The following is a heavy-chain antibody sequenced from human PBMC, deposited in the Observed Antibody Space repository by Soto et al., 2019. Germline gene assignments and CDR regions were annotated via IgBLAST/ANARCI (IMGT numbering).Heavy chain of an antibody. V-gene: IGHV1-8*01. CDR2: INVNSGNT. J-gene: IGHJ4*02. Sequence: QVQLVQSGAEVKKPGASVKVSCKASGYIFTNNDLNWVRQATGQGLEWIGMINVNSGNTAYAQSFQGRVTMTRDTSTNTAYMELSSLRSDDTAVYYCARGHEWGGVESGNYYFDYWGQGTLVTVSS. CDR1: GYIFTNND. D-gene: IGHD3-16*01. CDR3: ARGHEWGGVESGNYYFDY.